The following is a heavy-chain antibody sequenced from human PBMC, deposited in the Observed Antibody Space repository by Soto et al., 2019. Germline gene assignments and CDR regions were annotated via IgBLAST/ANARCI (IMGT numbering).Heavy chain of an antibody. CDR2: ISYDGSNK. D-gene: IGHD3-10*01. V-gene: IGHV3-30-3*01. J-gene: IGHJ6*02. CDR1: GFAVSSYA. CDR3: ARDPGGGMDV. Sequence: AGSQRHSCAASGFAVSSYAMHRVSQAPGKGLEWVAVISYDGSNKYYADSVKGRFTISRDNSKNTLYLQMNSLRAEDTAVYYCARDPGGGMDVWGQGTTVTVSS.